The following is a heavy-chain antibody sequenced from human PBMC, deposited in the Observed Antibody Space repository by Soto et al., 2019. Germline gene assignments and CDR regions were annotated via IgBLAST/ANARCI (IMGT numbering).Heavy chain of an antibody. D-gene: IGHD2-2*01. Sequence: ASVKVSCKASGYTFTGYYRHWVRQAPAQGLEWMGWINPNSGGTNYAQKFQGWVTMTRDTSISTAYMELSRLRPDDTAVYYCATMPAEAPRAWFDRWGGGTLVTVSS. CDR1: GYTFTGYY. J-gene: IGHJ5*02. CDR3: ATMPAEAPRAWFDR. CDR2: INPNSGGT. V-gene: IGHV1-2*04.